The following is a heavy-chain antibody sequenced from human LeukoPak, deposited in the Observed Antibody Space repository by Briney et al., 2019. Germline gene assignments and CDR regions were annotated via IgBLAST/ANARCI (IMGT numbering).Heavy chain of an antibody. D-gene: IGHD3-22*01. CDR2: ISSSSSYI. CDR3: ARDPTYXXXXXXXXXXXXXXP. V-gene: IGHV3-21*01. Sequence: PGGSLRLSCAASGFTFSSYSMNWVRQAPGKGLEWVSSISSSSSYIYYADSVKGRFTISRDNAKNSLYLQMNSLRAEDTAVYYCARDPTYXXXXXXXXXXXXXXPWGXGTLVTVS. CDR1: GFTFSSYS. J-gene: IGHJ5*02.